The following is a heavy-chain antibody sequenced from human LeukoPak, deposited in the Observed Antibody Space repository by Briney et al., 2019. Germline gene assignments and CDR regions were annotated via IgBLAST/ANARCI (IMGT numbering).Heavy chain of an antibody. D-gene: IGHD3-10*01. CDR3: ASRPADTTWYGVFDY. CDR1: GASIDGHY. V-gene: IGHV4-59*11. CDR2: VFNGGST. Sequence: SETLSLTCSVSGASIDGHYWSWIRQSPGKGLEWIGYVFNGGSTNYNPSLNSRVTMSLDTSRAHFSLRLSSVTAADTAIYYCASRPADTTWYGVFDYWSQGTLVTVSS. J-gene: IGHJ4*02.